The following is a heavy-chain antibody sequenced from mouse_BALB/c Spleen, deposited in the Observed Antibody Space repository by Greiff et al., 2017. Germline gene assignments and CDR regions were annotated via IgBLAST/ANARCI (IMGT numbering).Heavy chain of an antibody. CDR3: ARRKLAFAY. CDR1: GYSITSGYY. V-gene: IGHV3-6*02. CDR2: ISYDGSN. J-gene: IGHJ3*01. Sequence: EVKLMESGPGLVKPSQSLSLTCSVTGYSITSGYYWNWIRQFPGNKLEWMGYISYDGSNNYNPSLKNRISITRDTSKNQFFLKLNSVTTEDTATYYCARRKLAFAYWGQGTLVTVSA. D-gene: IGHD4-1*01.